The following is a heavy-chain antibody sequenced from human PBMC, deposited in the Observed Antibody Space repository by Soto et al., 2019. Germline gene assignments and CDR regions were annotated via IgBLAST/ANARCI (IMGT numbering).Heavy chain of an antibody. CDR2: ISGSGGST. D-gene: IGHD2-15*01. CDR3: AISNVVVVAATPGVDYMDV. CDR1: GFTFSSYA. Sequence: GSLRLSCAASGFTFSSYAMSWVRQAPGKGLEWVSAISGSGGSTYYADSVKGRFTISRDNSKNTLYLQMNSLRAEDTAVYYCAISNVVVVAATPGVDYMDVWGKGTTVTVSS. V-gene: IGHV3-23*01. J-gene: IGHJ6*03.